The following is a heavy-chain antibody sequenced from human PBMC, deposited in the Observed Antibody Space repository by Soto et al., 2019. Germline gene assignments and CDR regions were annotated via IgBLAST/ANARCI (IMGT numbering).Heavy chain of an antibody. Sequence: SVKVSCKASGFTFTSSAVQWVLQARGQRLEWIGWIVVGSGNTNYAQKFQERVTITRDMSTSTAYMELSSLRSEDTAVYYCAADRYYYDSSGYYPGYWGQGTLVTVSS. CDR3: AADRYYYDSSGYYPGY. D-gene: IGHD3-22*01. CDR1: GFTFTSSA. CDR2: IVVGSGNT. J-gene: IGHJ4*02. V-gene: IGHV1-58*01.